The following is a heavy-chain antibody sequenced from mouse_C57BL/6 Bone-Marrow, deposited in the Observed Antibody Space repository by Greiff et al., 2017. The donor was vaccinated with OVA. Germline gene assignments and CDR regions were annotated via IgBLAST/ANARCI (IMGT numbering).Heavy chain of an antibody. Sequence: VQLQQSGAELVRPGASVKLSCTASGFNIKDDYMHWVKERPEQGLEWIGWIDPENGDTEYASKFQGKATIPADTSSKTVYLHLISLTSEDTAVYYCTTYRYWGQGTTLTVSS. CDR1: GFNIKDDY. J-gene: IGHJ2*01. V-gene: IGHV14-4*01. CDR2: IDPENGDT. CDR3: TTYRY.